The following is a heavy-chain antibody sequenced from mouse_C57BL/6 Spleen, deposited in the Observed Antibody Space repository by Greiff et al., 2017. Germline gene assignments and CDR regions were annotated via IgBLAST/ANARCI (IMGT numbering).Heavy chain of an antibody. CDR1: GFTFSDYY. CDR2: INYDGSST. V-gene: IGHV5-16*01. Sequence: EVQVVESEGGLVQPGSSMKLSCTASGFTFSDYYMAWVRQVPEKGLEWVANINYDGSSTYYLDSLKSRFIISRDNAKNILYLQMSSLKSEDTATYYCARLVVATDYYAMDYWGQGTSVTVSS. J-gene: IGHJ4*01. D-gene: IGHD1-1*01. CDR3: ARLVVATDYYAMDY.